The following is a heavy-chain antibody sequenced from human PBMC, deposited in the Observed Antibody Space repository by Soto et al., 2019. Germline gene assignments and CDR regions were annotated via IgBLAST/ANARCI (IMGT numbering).Heavy chain of an antibody. V-gene: IGHV1-18*01. CDR3: ARDRLRGYDSSGFYS. CDR2: ISAYNRNT. D-gene: IGHD3-22*01. CDR1: GYTFTSYG. Sequence: ASVKVSCKASGYTFTSYGLSWVRQAPGQGLEWMGWISAYNRNTNYAQKLQGRVTMTTATSTNTVFLELRSLESDDTAIYYCARDRLRGYDSSGFYSWGQGTMVTVSS. J-gene: IGHJ4*02.